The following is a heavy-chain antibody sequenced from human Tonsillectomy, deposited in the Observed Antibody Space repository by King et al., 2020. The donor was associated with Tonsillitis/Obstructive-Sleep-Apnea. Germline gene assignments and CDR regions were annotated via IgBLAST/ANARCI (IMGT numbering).Heavy chain of an antibody. Sequence: QLQESGPGLVKPSETLSLTCTVSGGSISHSSWSWIRQPPGKGLEWIGYIYNSENTYSNPSLNSRVTMSLDTSKSQFSLRLRSVTAADTAVYHCAKVLEIHHRPVYSYSMDVWGKGTPVTVPS. D-gene: IGHD1-1*01. CDR1: GGSISHSS. J-gene: IGHJ6*03. CDR2: IYNSENT. V-gene: IGHV4-59*01. CDR3: AKVLEIHHRPVYSYSMDV.